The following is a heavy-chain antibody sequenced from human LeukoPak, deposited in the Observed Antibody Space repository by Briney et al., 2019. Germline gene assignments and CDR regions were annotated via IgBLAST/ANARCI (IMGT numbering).Heavy chain of an antibody. V-gene: IGHV4-34*01. Sequence: SETLSLTCAVYGGSFSGYYWRWIRKPPGKGLEWIGEINHSGSTNYNPSLKSRVTISVDTSKNQFSLKLSSVTAADTAVYYCARERAAAGTVADYWGQGTLVTVSS. D-gene: IGHD6-13*01. CDR2: INHSGST. CDR1: GGSFSGYY. J-gene: IGHJ4*02. CDR3: ARERAAAGTVADY.